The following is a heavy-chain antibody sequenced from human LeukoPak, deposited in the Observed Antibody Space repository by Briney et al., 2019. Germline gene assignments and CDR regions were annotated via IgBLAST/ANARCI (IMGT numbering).Heavy chain of an antibody. CDR1: GFTVSSNY. V-gene: IGHV3-53*01. CDR2: IYSGGST. D-gene: IGHD3-10*01. J-gene: IGHJ3*02. Sequence: GGSLRLSCAASGFTVSSNYMSWVRQAPGKGLEWISVIYSGGSTYYADSVKGRFTISRDNSKNTLYLQMNSLRAEDTAVYYCARDRAPLDAFDIWGQGTMVTVSS. CDR3: ARDRAPLDAFDI.